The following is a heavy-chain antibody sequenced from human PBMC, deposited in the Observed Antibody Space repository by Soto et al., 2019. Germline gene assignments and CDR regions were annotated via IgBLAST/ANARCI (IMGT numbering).Heavy chain of an antibody. D-gene: IGHD6-19*01. CDR2: ISSRSRSI. Sequence: PGGSLRLSCAASGFTFSSYSMHWVRQAPGKGLEWVSSISSRSRSIYYADSQKGRFTISRDNTKNSLYLQMNSLRADDTAVYYCVAGQYFFDYCGQGTLVTVSS. J-gene: IGHJ4*02. CDR1: GFTFSSYS. CDR3: VAGQYFFDY. V-gene: IGHV3-21*01.